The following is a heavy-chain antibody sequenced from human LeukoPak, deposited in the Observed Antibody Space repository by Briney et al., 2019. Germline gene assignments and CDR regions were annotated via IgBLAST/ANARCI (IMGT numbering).Heavy chain of an antibody. D-gene: IGHD3-16*02. J-gene: IGHJ4*02. Sequence: ASVKVSCKTSGYTFTNFGISWVRQAPGQGPEWMGWISGHNGNTKYAKNFQDRLKMTTDTSTTTAYMELRSLTPDDTGVYSCARAGVNIGGIIVNSLDSWGQGTLVTVSS. CDR2: ISGHNGNT. CDR1: GYTFTNFG. V-gene: IGHV1-18*01. CDR3: ARAGVNIGGIIVNSLDS.